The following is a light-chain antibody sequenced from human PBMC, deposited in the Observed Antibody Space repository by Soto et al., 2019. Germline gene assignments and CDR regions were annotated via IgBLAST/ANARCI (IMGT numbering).Light chain of an antibody. V-gene: IGKV3-20*01. CDR2: GAY. J-gene: IGKJ2*01. CDR3: QQYGTSPRT. CDR1: LSVTSY. Sequence: EIVLTHSPGTLSLSPGERATVSCRASLSVTSYLAWYQKKPGQPPRLLIYGAYNRPTGIPDRFTGSGSGTDFTLTISRLQPEDFAVYYCQQYGTSPRTFGQGTKVDIK.